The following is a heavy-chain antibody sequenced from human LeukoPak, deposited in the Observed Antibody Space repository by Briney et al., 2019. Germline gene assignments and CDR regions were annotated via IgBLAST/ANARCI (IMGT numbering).Heavy chain of an antibody. CDR1: GFNFSSYA. V-gene: IGHV3-7*01. Sequence: GGSLRLSCAASGFNFSSYAMSWVRQAPGKGLEWVANIKQDGSEKYYVDSVKGRFTISRDNAKNSLYLQMNSLRAEDTAVYYCARLGLYSSGWAYYFDYWGQGTLVTVSS. D-gene: IGHD6-19*01. CDR3: ARLGLYSSGWAYYFDY. CDR2: IKQDGSEK. J-gene: IGHJ4*02.